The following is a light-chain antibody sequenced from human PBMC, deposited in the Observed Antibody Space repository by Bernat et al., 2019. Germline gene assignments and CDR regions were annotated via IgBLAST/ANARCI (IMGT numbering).Light chain of an antibody. Sequence: AIQMTQSPSSFSASTGDRVSITCRASQGISSYLAWYQQKPGTAPKLLIYAASTLQSGVPSRFSGSGSGTDFTLTISCLQSEDFATYYCQQYYTYPWTFGLGTKVEVK. J-gene: IGKJ1*01. CDR1: QGISSY. CDR2: AAS. CDR3: QQYYTYPWT. V-gene: IGKV1-8*01.